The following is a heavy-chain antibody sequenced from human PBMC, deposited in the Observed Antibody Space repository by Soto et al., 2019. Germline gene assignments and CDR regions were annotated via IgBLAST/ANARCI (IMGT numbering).Heavy chain of an antibody. D-gene: IGHD3-10*01. CDR3: AKDLKVSGGFHGSLNYYYGMDV. J-gene: IGHJ6*02. V-gene: IGHV3-30*18. Sequence: GGSLRLSCAASGFSFSNHGMQWVRQAPGQGLEWVAVISYDGNVKYYTDSVKGRFTISRDNSQSTLFLQMDSLRPEDAAVYYCAKDLKVSGGFHGSLNYYYGMDVWGQGTTVTVSS. CDR2: ISYDGNVK. CDR1: GFSFSNHG.